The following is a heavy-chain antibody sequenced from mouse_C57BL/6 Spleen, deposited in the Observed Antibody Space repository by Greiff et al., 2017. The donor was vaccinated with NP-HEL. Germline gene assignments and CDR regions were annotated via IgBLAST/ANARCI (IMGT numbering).Heavy chain of an antibody. J-gene: IGHJ1*03. CDR3: ARGGSGSSFLAAYFDV. D-gene: IGHD1-1*01. Sequence: VQLKESGPELVKPGASVKIPCKASGYTFTDYNMDWVKQSHGKSLEWIGDINPNNGGTIYNQKFKGKATLTVDKSSSTAYMELRSLTSEDTAVYYCARGGSGSSFLAAYFDVWGTGTTVTVSS. CDR2: INPNNGGT. V-gene: IGHV1-18*01. CDR1: GYTFTDYN.